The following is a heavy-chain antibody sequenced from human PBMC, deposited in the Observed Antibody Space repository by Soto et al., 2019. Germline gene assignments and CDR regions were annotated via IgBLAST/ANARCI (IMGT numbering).Heavy chain of an antibody. D-gene: IGHD5-18*01. J-gene: IGHJ5*02. CDR1: AYTFTSYD. Sequence: ASLKVSCKASAYTFTSYDINWARQATGQGRESMGWMNPNSGNTAYAQNFQGTVTMTRNTSISTAYMELSRLRSEDTAVYYCARGGGYSYGGEVDPWVQGTLVTVS. CDR2: MNPNSGNT. CDR3: ARGGGYSYGGEVDP. V-gene: IGHV1-8*01.